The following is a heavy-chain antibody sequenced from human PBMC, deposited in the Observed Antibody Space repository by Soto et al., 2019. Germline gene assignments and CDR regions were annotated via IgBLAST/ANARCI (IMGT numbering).Heavy chain of an antibody. D-gene: IGHD2-2*01. V-gene: IGHV1-3*01. CDR2: INAGNGNT. J-gene: IGHJ4*02. Sequence: ASVKVSCKASGYTFTSYAMHWVRQAPGQRLEWMGWINAGNGNTKYSQKFQGRVTITRDTSASTAYMELSSLRSEDTAVYYCARDLPYCSSTSCYYGVFDYWGQGTLVTVSS. CDR3: ARDLPYCSSTSCYYGVFDY. CDR1: GYTFTSYA.